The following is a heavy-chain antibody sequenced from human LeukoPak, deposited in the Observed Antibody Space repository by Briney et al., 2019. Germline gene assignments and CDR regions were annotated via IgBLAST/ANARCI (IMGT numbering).Heavy chain of an antibody. J-gene: IGHJ4*02. CDR2: IRSKAYGETA. D-gene: IGHD1-1*01. V-gene: IGHV3-49*03. Sequence: GGSLRLSCAASGFTFCDYAMSWIRQAPGKGLEWVGFIRSKAYGETADYAASVKGRFTISRDDSKAIAYLQMNSLKTEDTAVYHCTRDRGAYNLYDYWGQGTLVTVSS. CDR1: GFTFCDYA. CDR3: TRDRGAYNLYDY.